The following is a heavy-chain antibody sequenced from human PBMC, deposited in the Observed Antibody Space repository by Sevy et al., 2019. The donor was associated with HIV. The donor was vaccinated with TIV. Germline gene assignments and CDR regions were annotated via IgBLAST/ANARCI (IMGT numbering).Heavy chain of an antibody. V-gene: IGHV4-4*02. Sequence: SETLSLTCAVSGLSISGSYWWSWVRQPPRKGLEWIGEIYHRGTTNYNPSLKSRVTISVDKSKNQFSLKLSSVTAADTAVYYCAAVGGTDIVGYYFEFWGQGTLVTVSS. CDR3: AAVGGTDIVGYYFEF. CDR1: GLSISGSYW. J-gene: IGHJ4*02. CDR2: IYHRGTT. D-gene: IGHD6-19*01.